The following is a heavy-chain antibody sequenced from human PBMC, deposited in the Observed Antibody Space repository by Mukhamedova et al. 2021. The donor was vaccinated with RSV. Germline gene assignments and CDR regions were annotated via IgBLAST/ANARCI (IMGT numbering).Heavy chain of an antibody. CDR2: ISSSGDKR. CDR3: ARDILDGWTGIFDY. D-gene: IGHD3/OR15-3a*01. V-gene: IGHV3-48*03. CDR1: GFTFSSYE. Sequence: GFTFSSYEMNWVRQAPGKGLEWVSYISSSGDKREYAGPVKGRFTISRDNAANSLFLQITSLRAEDTAVYYCARDILDGWTGIFDY. J-gene: IGHJ4*01.